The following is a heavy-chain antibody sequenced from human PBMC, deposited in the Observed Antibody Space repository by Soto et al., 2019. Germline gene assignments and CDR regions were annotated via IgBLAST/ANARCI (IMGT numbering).Heavy chain of an antibody. CDR1: GGSFSGYY. CDR3: ARDGPVGYSGGWTDY. D-gene: IGHD6-19*01. J-gene: IGHJ4*02. V-gene: IGHV4-34*01. Sequence: SETLSLTCAVYGGSFSGYYWSWIRPPPGKGLEWIGEINHSGSTNYNPSLKSRVTISVDTSKNQFSLKLSSVTAADTAVYYRARDGPVGYSGGWTDYWGQGTLVTVSS. CDR2: INHSGST.